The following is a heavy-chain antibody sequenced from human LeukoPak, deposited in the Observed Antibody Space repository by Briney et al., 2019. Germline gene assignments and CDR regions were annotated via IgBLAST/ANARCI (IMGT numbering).Heavy chain of an antibody. V-gene: IGHV3-21*01. D-gene: IGHD6-13*01. CDR3: ARGAALNVWY. Sequence: GGSLRLSCAASGFTFEDYGMHWVRHAPGQGLEWVAGLSSDSNYIYYADSVKGRFTISRDNAKNSLYLQMNSLRAEDTAVYYCARGAALNVWYWGQGTLVTVSS. CDR2: LSSDSNYI. CDR1: GFTFEDYG. J-gene: IGHJ4*02.